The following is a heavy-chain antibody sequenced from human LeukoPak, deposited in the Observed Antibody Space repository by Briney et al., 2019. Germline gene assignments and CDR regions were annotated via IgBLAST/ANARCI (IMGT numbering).Heavy chain of an antibody. CDR2: IYTSGST. CDR1: GVSISSYY. Sequence: SETLSLTCAVSGVSISSYYWSWIQQPAGKGLEWIGRIYTSGSTNYNPSLKSRVTMSIDTSKNQFSLKLSSVTAADTAVYYSARISSGWPYYFGYWGQGTLVTVSS. J-gene: IGHJ4*02. D-gene: IGHD6-19*01. CDR3: ARISSGWPYYFGY. V-gene: IGHV4-4*07.